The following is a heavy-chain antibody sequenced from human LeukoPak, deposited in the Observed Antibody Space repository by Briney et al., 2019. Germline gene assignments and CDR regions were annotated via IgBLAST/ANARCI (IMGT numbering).Heavy chain of an antibody. CDR2: INHSGST. CDR3: ARGDYYGSGLYYYYYMDV. Sequence: PSETLSLTCAVYGGSFSGYYWSWIRQPPGKGLEWIGEINHSGSTNYNPSLKSRVTISVDTSKNQFSLKLSSVTAADTAVYHCARGDYYGSGLYYYYYMDVWGKGTTVTVSS. J-gene: IGHJ6*03. CDR1: GGSFSGYY. V-gene: IGHV4-34*01. D-gene: IGHD3-10*01.